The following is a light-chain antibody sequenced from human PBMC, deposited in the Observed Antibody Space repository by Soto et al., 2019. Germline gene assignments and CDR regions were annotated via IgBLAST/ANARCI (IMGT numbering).Light chain of an antibody. CDR3: LRYNAFSQT. CDR1: QSMNDW. J-gene: IGKJ1*01. CDR2: DAS. Sequence: DIQMTQSPYTLSASVGDRVTITCRASQSMNDWLAWYQQKPGKAPKVLIYDASSLQTGVPSRFSGSGSGTDFTLTIDSLQPDDVATYYCLRYNAFSQTFGQGTKVEI. V-gene: IGKV1-5*01.